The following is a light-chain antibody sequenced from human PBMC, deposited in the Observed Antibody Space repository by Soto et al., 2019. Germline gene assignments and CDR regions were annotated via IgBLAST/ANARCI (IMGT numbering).Light chain of an antibody. Sequence: DIQMTQSPSTLSAFVGDTVTITCRASQSNSSWLAWYQHKPGKAPKLLIYKASTLQSGVPSRFSGSGSGTEFTLTISSLLPDDFATYFCQQYNSYSFTFGQGTKVEIK. CDR3: QQYNSYSFT. J-gene: IGKJ1*01. CDR2: KAS. CDR1: QSNSSW. V-gene: IGKV1-5*03.